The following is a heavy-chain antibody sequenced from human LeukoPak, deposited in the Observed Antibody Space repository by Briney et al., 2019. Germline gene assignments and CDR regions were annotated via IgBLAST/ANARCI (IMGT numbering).Heavy chain of an antibody. CDR1: GSTFIGYA. D-gene: IGHD2-15*01. J-gene: IGHJ4*02. CDR2: INAGNGHT. CDR3: ARATSCGGGSCYYDY. Sequence: GASVKVSCRASGSTFIGYAVHWVRQAPGQSFEWMGWINAGNGHTKYSQNFQGRVTITRDSSANIVYMELSSLTSEDTAVYYCARATSCGGGSCYYDYWGQGTLVTVSS. V-gene: IGHV1-3*01.